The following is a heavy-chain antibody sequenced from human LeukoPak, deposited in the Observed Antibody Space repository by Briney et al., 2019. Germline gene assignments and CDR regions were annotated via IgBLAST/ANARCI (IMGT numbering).Heavy chain of an antibody. V-gene: IGHV3-20*04. CDR3: ARDRRAARPEFDY. D-gene: IGHD6-6*01. J-gene: IGHJ4*02. Sequence: GGSLRLSCAPSGFIFEDYGMHWVRQAPGKGLEWVSGINWNGGSTGYADSVKGRFTISRDNAKNSLYLQMNSLRAEDTALYYCARDRRAARPEFDYWGQGPLVTVSS. CDR1: GFIFEDYG. CDR2: INWNGGST.